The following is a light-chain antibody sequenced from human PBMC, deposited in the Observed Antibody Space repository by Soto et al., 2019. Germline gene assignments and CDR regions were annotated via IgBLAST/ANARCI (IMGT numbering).Light chain of an antibody. CDR3: QQSYSTPRT. CDR1: QGISDY. V-gene: IGKV1-39*01. CDR2: TAS. J-gene: IGKJ1*01. Sequence: DIRMTQSPSSLSASVGDTVTITCRASQGISDYLSWFQHKPGEAPKLLIYTASSLQSGVPSRFSGTESGTDFTLTISSLQPEDIATYYCQQSYSTPRTFGQGTNVQIK.